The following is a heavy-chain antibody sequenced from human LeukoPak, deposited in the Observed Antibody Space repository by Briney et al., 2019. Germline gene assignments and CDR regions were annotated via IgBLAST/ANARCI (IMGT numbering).Heavy chain of an antibody. CDR3: ARDNDSRDPPHFDY. D-gene: IGHD3-16*01. CDR1: GGSISSSSYY. Sequence: SETLSLTCSVSGGSISSSSYYWGWIRQPPGKGLEWIGNIYYSGSTYYNPSLKSRVTISVDTSKNQFSLKLSSVTAADTAVYYCARDNDSRDPPHFDYWGQGTLVTVSS. CDR2: IYYSGST. V-gene: IGHV4-39*07. J-gene: IGHJ4*02.